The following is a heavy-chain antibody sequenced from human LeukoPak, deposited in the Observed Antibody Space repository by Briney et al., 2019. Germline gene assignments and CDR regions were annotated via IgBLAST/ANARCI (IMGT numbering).Heavy chain of an antibody. Sequence: GRSLRLSCAASVFTPSNYAINCVRHAPGKGQECGLAISGSGGSTYSADSVKGRFTISRDNSKSTLYLQMNSLRAEDTAVYYCAKDGLRRGGDFDYWGEGTLVTVSS. CDR3: AKDGLRRGGDFDY. J-gene: IGHJ4*02. D-gene: IGHD3-10*01. CDR1: VFTPSNYA. V-gene: IGHV3-23*01. CDR2: ISGSGGST.